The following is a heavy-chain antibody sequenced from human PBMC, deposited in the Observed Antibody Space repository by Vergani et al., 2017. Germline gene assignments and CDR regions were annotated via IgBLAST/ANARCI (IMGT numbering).Heavy chain of an antibody. V-gene: IGHV1-69*12. CDR1: GGTFNIYS. Sequence: QVQLVQSGAEVKKPGSSVKVSCKASGGTFNIYSVSWLRQAPGQGLEWMGGITPFFPTGHYAQKFQGRVTITADESATTVYMEVSSLRSEDTAVYYCASPRTAENPPKPLYYFYGLDVWGQGTTVTVSS. CDR3: ASPRTAENPPKPLYYFYGLDV. CDR2: ITPFFPTG. J-gene: IGHJ6*02. D-gene: IGHD7-27*01.